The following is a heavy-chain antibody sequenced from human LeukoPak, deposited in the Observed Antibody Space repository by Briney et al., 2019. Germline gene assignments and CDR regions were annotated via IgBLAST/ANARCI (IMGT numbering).Heavy chain of an antibody. CDR2: IYYSGST. D-gene: IGHD5-12*01. CDR3: ARRGYSGYDLDY. CDR1: DDSISSSTYY. Sequence: SETLSLTCIISDDSISSSTYYWGWIRQPPGKGLEWIGYIYYSGSTNYNPSLKSRVTISVDTSKNQFSLKLSSVTAAGTAVYYCARRGYSGYDLDYWGQGTLVTVSS. J-gene: IGHJ4*02. V-gene: IGHV4-61*05.